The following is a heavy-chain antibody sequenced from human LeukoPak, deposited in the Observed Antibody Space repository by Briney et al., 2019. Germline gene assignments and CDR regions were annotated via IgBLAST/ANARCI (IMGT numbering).Heavy chain of an antibody. CDR2: ISGDGGST. J-gene: IGHJ4*02. CDR1: GFTFDDYA. D-gene: IGHD5-18*01. Sequence: GGSLRLSCAASGFTFDDYAMHWVRQAPGKGLEWVSLISGDGGSTYYADSVEGRFTISRDNSKNSLYLQMNSLTTEDTALYYCAKDRGGYSYAADYWGQGTLVTVSS. V-gene: IGHV3-43*02. CDR3: AKDRGGYSYAADY.